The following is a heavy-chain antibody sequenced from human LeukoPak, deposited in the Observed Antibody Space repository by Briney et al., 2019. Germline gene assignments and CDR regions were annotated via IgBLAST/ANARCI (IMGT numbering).Heavy chain of an antibody. CDR1: GFTFSTYA. V-gene: IGHV3-23*01. D-gene: IGHD3-16*01. Sequence: PGGFLRLPCAASGFTFSTYAMTWVRLAPGRGLEWVSAISGSGGSTSYADSVKGRFTISRDNSKNTLYLQMNSLRAEDTAVYYCAKATYYDYLKAGYYYGMDVWGQGTTVTVSS. CDR2: ISGSGGST. J-gene: IGHJ6*02. CDR3: AKATYYDYLKAGYYYGMDV.